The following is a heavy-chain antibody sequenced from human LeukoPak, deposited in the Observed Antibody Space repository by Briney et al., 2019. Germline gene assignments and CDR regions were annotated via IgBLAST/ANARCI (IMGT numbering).Heavy chain of an antibody. CDR3: ARCGYSYAPGYSFDY. D-gene: IGHD5-18*01. J-gene: IGHJ4*02. CDR2: VYYTGAT. V-gene: IGHV4-59*01. Sequence: SETLSLTCTISGGSISNYYWSWVRQTPGKGLEWIGFVYYTGATNYNPSLKSRVTISLGSSRNQFSLNLSSVIAADTAVYSCARCGYSYAPGYSFDYWGQGTLVTVSS. CDR1: GGSISNYY.